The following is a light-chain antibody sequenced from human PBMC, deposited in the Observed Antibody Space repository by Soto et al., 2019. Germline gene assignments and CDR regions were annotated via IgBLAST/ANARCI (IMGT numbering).Light chain of an antibody. J-gene: IGKJ1*01. V-gene: IGKV3-20*01. Sequence: EIVLTQSPGTLSLSPGERAALSCRASQSVSSKFLAWYQQKPGQAPRLLIYAASNRATGIPDRFSGSGSGTDFTLTISRLEPEDFAVYYCQQYGSSPPWPFGQGTKVEIK. CDR1: QSVSSKF. CDR2: AAS. CDR3: QQYGSSPPWP.